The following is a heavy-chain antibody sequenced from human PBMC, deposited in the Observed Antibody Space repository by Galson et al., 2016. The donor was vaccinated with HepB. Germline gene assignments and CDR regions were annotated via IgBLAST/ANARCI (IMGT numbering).Heavy chain of an antibody. V-gene: IGHV4-4*02. CDR1: GVSIDSRNW. D-gene: IGHD2-21*01. J-gene: IGHJ6*02. CDR3: ARLPFAYYSLDL. Sequence: ETLSLTCAVSGVSIDSRNWWSWVRQPPGKGLEWIGESYLWGGTNYNPSLKSRVTISLDMSKSQLSLRLISVTAADTAVYYCARLPFAYYSLDLWGQGTTVTVS. CDR2: SYLWGGT.